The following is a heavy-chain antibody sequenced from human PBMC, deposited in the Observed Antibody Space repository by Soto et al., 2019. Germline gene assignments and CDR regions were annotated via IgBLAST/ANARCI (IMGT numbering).Heavy chain of an antibody. CDR2: INSDGSST. CDR1: GFTFSSYW. CDR3: ARVNNCNYGEEFDY. J-gene: IGHJ4*02. D-gene: IGHD1-7*01. Sequence: EVQLVESGGGLVQPVGSLRLSCAASGFTFSSYWMHWVRQAPGKGLVWVSRINSDGSSTSYADSVKGRFTISRDNAKNTLYLQMNSPTAEDTAVYYCARVNNCNYGEEFDYWGQGTLVTVSS. V-gene: IGHV3-74*01.